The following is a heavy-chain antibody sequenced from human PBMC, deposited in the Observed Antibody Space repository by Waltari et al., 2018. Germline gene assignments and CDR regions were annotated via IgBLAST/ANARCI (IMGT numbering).Heavy chain of an antibody. CDR2: IIPIYGTP. CDR3: AKRIVGGPFDV. J-gene: IGHJ3*01. CDR1: GAPFGTYA. D-gene: IGHD1-26*01. Sequence: QVHLVQSGAVVRKPGSSDKVSCEASGAPFGTYAISWVRQAPGQGLEWMGGIIPIYGTPNYAQKFQGRVNVAADELTTTAYMELSSLRSDDTAVYYCAKRIVGGPFDVWGQGTMVTVSS. V-gene: IGHV1-69*12.